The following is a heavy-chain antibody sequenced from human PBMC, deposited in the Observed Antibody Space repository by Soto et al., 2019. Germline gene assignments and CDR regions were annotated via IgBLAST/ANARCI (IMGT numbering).Heavy chain of an antibody. Sequence: GPTLVNPTQTLTLTCTFSGFSLSTSGVGVGWIRQPPGKALGWLALIYWNDDKRYSPSLKSRLTITKDTSKNQVVPTMTNMDPVDTATYYCAVDSSGYYGFDYWGQGTLVTVSS. CDR1: GFSLSTSGVG. V-gene: IGHV2-5*01. J-gene: IGHJ4*02. CDR3: AVDSSGYYGFDY. D-gene: IGHD3-22*01. CDR2: IYWNDDK.